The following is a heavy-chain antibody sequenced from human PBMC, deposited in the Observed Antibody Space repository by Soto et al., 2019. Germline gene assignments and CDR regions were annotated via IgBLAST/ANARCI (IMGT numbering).Heavy chain of an antibody. J-gene: IGHJ4*02. Sequence: PGGSLRLSCAASGFTFSSYWMHWFRQAPGKGLMWVSRINSGGGTTTYADSVKGRFTISRDNAKNTLYLQLNGLRAEDTFVYYCARWFTYGNFDYFDYWGQGTQVTVSS. CDR3: ARWFTYGNFDYFDY. D-gene: IGHD3-10*01. CDR2: INSGGGTT. V-gene: IGHV3-74*01. CDR1: GFTFSSYW.